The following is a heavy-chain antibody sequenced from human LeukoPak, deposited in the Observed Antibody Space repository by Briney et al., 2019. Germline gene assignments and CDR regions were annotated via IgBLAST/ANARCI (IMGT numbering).Heavy chain of an antibody. CDR2: IIPILGIA. CDR1: GGTFSSYA. V-gene: IGHV1-69*04. J-gene: IGHJ5*02. Sequence: GASVKVSRKASGGTFSSYAISWVRQAPGQGLEWMGRIIPILGIANYAQKLQGRVTITADKSTSTAYMELSSLRSEDTAVYYCARAMIVVVNWFDPGGQGTLVTVSS. D-gene: IGHD3-22*01. CDR3: ARAMIVVVNWFDP.